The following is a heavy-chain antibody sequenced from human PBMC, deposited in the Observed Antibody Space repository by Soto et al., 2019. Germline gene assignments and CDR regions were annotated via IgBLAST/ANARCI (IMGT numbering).Heavy chain of an antibody. Sequence: QVQLQESGPGLVKPSQTLSLTCTVSGGSISSGGYYWSWIRQHPGKGLEWIGYIYYSENTHYNPSLKRRVSMSEDTSKNQFSLKLNSVTAADTAVYYCARGGSKDLSFDSWGQGTLVTVSS. CDR1: GGSISSGGYY. CDR2: IYYSENT. CDR3: ARGGSKDLSFDS. V-gene: IGHV4-31*03. D-gene: IGHD2-15*01. J-gene: IGHJ4*02.